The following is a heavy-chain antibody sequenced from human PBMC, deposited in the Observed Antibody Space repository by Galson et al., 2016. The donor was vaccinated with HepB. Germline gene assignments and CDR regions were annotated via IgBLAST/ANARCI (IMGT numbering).Heavy chain of an antibody. J-gene: IGHJ6*02. CDR3: ARDGGQQVVRWERLRKVYYYYPMDV. V-gene: IGHV3-11*04. CDR2: IGSGSTTI. D-gene: IGHD6-13*01. CDR1: GFTFSDSY. Sequence: SLRLSCAASGFTFSDSYMSWIRQAPGKRLEWVSYIGSGSTTIYYADSVKGRFTISRDNAKNSLYLQMNSLRDDDTAVYYCARDGGQQVVRWERLRKVYYYYPMDVWGQGTTVTVSS.